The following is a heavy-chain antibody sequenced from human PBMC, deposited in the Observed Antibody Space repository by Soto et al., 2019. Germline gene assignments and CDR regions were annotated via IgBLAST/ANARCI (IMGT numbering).Heavy chain of an antibody. CDR2: MNPNSGNT. Sequence: GASVKVSCKASGYTFTSYDINWVRQATGQGLEWMGWMNPNSGNTGYAQKFQGRVTMTRNTSISTAYMELSSLRSEDTAVYYCARKGTSGYDFWSRYLYGMHVWGQGTTVSVSS. V-gene: IGHV1-8*01. D-gene: IGHD3-3*01. J-gene: IGHJ6*02. CDR1: GYTFTSYD. CDR3: ARKGTSGYDFWSRYLYGMHV.